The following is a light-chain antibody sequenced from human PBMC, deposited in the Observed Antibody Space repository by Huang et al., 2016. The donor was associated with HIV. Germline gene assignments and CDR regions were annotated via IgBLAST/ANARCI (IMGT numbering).Light chain of an antibody. CDR1: QGISNS. J-gene: IGKJ1*01. CDR3: QQSDSNPWT. Sequence: DIQMTQSPSSLSASVGDRVTITCRASQGISNSVVWYQQKQGKAPKLLLYAASRVERGVPSRCSGSGSATDYTLTISSLQPEDFATYYCQQSDSNPWTFGQGTKVEIK. V-gene: IGKV1-NL1*01. CDR2: AAS.